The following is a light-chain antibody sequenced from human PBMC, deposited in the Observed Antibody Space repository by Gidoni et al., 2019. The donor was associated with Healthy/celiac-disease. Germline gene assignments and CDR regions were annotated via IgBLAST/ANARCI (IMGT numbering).Light chain of an antibody. J-gene: IGKJ2*01. Sequence: LVLTPSPATLSLSPGERATLSCRASQSVSSYLAWYQQKPGQAPRLLIYDASNRATGIPARFSGSGAGTDFTLTISSLEPEDFAVYYCQQRSNWPPDTFGQGTKLEIK. CDR1: QSVSSY. CDR3: QQRSNWPPDT. CDR2: DAS. V-gene: IGKV3-11*01.